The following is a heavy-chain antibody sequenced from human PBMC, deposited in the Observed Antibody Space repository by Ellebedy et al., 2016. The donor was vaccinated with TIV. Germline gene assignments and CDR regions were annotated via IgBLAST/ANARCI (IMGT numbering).Heavy chain of an antibody. CDR1: GFIFSSYG. CDR2: ISYEGSNE. J-gene: IGHJ6*03. CDR3: AKGPTTRYYYMDV. Sequence: GESLKISXAASGFIFSSYGMHWVRQAPGKGLEWVTVISYEGSNEYYADSVKGRFTISRDNSKNTLYLQMNSLRAEDTAVYYCAKGPTTRYYYMDVWGKGTTVTVSS. V-gene: IGHV3-30-3*01. D-gene: IGHD1-26*01.